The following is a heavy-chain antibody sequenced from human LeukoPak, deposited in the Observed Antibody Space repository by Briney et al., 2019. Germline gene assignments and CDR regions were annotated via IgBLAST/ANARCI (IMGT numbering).Heavy chain of an antibody. CDR2: IKQDGSEK. J-gene: IGHJ4*02. CDR3: ARDIDRNFDY. V-gene: IGHV3-7*01. D-gene: IGHD1-26*01. CDR1: GFTLSSKY. Sequence: GGSLRLSCAASGFTLSSKYMSWVRQAQGKGREWVANIKQDGSEKYYVDSVKGRFTISRDNAKNSLYLQMNSLRAEDTAVYYCARDIDRNFDYWGQGTLVTVSS.